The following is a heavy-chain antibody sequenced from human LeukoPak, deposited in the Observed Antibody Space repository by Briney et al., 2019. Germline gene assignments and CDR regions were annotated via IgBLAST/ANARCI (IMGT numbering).Heavy chain of an antibody. CDR1: GGSISSGGYS. Sequence: SQTLSLTCAVSGGSISSGGYSWSWIRQPPGKGLEWIGYIYHSGSTYYNPSLKSRVTISVDRSKNQFSLKLSSVTAADTAVYYCARAFGRSTFDYWGQGTLVTVSS. CDR3: ARAFGRSTFDY. J-gene: IGHJ4*02. V-gene: IGHV4-30-2*01. D-gene: IGHD3-10*01. CDR2: IYHSGST.